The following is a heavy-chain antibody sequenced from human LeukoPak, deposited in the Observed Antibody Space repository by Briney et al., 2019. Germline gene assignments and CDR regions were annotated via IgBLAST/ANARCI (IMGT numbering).Heavy chain of an antibody. V-gene: IGHV3-7*01. CDR1: GFTFSSYW. D-gene: IGHD5-12*01. J-gene: IGHJ4*02. CDR3: ARGGYSGYAQGGPFDY. Sequence: GGSLRLSCAASGFTFSSYWMSWVRQAPGKGLEWVANIKQDGSEKYYVDSVKGRFTISRDNAKNSLYLQMNSLRAEDTAVYYCARGGYSGYAQGGPFDYWGQGTLVTVSS. CDR2: IKQDGSEK.